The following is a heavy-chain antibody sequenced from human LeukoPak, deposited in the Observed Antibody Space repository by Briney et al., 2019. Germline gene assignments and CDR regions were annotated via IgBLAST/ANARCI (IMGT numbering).Heavy chain of an antibody. D-gene: IGHD3-22*01. CDR3: ARVDFYYDSSGYYSH. J-gene: IGHJ4*02. CDR2: ISSSSSYI. CDR1: GFTFSSYS. Sequence: GGSLRLSCAASGFTFSSYSMNWVRQAPGKGLEWVSSISSSSSYIYYADSVKGRFTISRDNAKNSLYLQMNSLRAEDTAVYYCARVDFYYDSSGYYSHWGQGTLVTVSS. V-gene: IGHV3-21*01.